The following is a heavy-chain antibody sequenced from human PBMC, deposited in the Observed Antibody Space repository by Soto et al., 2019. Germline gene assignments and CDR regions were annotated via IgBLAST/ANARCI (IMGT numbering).Heavy chain of an antibody. V-gene: IGHV3-23*01. J-gene: IGHJ5*02. D-gene: IGHD4-17*01. CDR1: GFTFSSYA. Sequence: GGSLRLSCAASGFTFSSYAMSWVRQAPGKGLEWVSAISGSGGSTYYADSVKGRFTISRDNSKNTLYLQMNSLRAEDTAVYYCAKALDYGGNSTNWFDPWGQGTLVTVSS. CDR2: ISGSGGST. CDR3: AKALDYGGNSTNWFDP.